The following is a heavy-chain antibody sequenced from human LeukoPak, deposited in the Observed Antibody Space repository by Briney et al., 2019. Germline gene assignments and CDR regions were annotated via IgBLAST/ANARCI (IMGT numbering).Heavy chain of an antibody. CDR3: ARAQIEMATDKEAYEFDY. CDR2: ISAYNGNT. J-gene: IGHJ4*02. D-gene: IGHD5-24*01. Sequence: GASVKVSCKASGYTFTSYGISWVRQAPGQGLEWMGWISAYNGNTNYAQKLQGRVTMTTDTSTSTAYMELRSLRSDDTAVYYCARAQIEMATDKEAYEFDYWGQGTLVTVSS. V-gene: IGHV1-18*01. CDR1: GYTFTSYG.